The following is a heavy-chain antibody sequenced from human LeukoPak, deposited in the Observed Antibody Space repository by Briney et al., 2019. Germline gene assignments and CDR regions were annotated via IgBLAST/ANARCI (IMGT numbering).Heavy chain of an antibody. J-gene: IGHJ3*02. CDR3: AKGIAARPGAFDI. Sequence: GGSLRLSCAASGFTFSSYSMNWVRQAPGKGLEWVSYISSSSSTIYYADSVKGRFTISRDNSKNTLYLQMNSLRAEDTAVYYCAKGIAARPGAFDIWGQWTMVTVSS. D-gene: IGHD6-6*01. CDR2: ISSSSSTI. V-gene: IGHV3-48*01. CDR1: GFTFSSYS.